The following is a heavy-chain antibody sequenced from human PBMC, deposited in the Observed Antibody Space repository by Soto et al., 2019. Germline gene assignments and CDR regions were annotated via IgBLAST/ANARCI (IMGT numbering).Heavy chain of an antibody. CDR1: GYSFTSYW. D-gene: IGHD3-3*01. Sequence: GESLKISCKGSGYSFTSYWIGGVRQMPGKGLEWMGIIYPGDSDTRYSPSFQGQVTISADKSISTAYLQWSSLKASDTAMYYCASSTILSPGGRYYYGMDVWGQGTTVTVSS. CDR2: IYPGDSDT. J-gene: IGHJ6*02. V-gene: IGHV5-51*01. CDR3: ASSTILSPGGRYYYGMDV.